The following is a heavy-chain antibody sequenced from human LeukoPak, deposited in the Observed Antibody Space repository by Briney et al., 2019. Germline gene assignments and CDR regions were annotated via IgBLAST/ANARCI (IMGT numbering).Heavy chain of an antibody. Sequence: GGSLRLSCAASGFTFSSYGMHWVRQAPGKGLEWVAFIRYDGSNKYYADSVKGRFTISRDNSKNTLYLQMNSLKTEDTAVYYCTTDRGGGYCSSTSCRAFDYWGQGTLVTVSS. CDR2: IRYDGSNK. CDR1: GFTFSSYG. D-gene: IGHD2-2*01. J-gene: IGHJ4*02. V-gene: IGHV3-30*02. CDR3: TTDRGGGYCSSTSCRAFDY.